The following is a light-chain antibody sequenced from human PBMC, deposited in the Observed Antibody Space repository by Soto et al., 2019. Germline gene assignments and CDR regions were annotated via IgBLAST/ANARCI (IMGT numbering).Light chain of an antibody. V-gene: IGLV4-69*01. J-gene: IGLJ2*01. CDR2: LNSDGSH. CDR3: QTWGTGYSL. Sequence: QLVLTQSPSASASLGASVKLTCTLSSGHSRYTIAWHQQQPEKGPRYLMKLNSDGSHRKGDGIPDRFSGSSSGAERYLTISSLQSDDEADYYCQTWGTGYSLFGGGTKLTVL. CDR1: SGHSRYT.